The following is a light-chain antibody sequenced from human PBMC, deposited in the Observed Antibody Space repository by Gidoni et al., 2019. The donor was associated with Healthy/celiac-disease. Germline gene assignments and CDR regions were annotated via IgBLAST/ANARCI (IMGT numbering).Light chain of an antibody. CDR3: QQSYSTPPYS. V-gene: IGKV1-39*01. CDR1: QRISSY. Sequence: DIQMTQSPSSLSASVGDRVTITCRASQRISSYLNWYQQKPGKAPKLLIYAASSLQRGVPSRFSGSGSGTDFTLTISSLQPEDFATYYCQQSYSTPPYSFGQGTKLEIK. CDR2: AAS. J-gene: IGKJ2*03.